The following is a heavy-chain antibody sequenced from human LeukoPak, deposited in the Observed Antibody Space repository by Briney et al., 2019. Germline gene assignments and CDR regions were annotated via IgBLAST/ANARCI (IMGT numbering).Heavy chain of an antibody. V-gene: IGHV3-33*01. D-gene: IGHD3-10*01. CDR3: ATTYYYGSGSYYAQNY. Sequence: QTGGSLRLSCAASGFTFSNYGMHWVRQAPGKGLDWVAIIWYDGSNKYYADSVKGRFTISRDNSKNTLYLQMNSLRAEDTAVYYCATTYYYGSGSYYAQNYWGQGTLVTVSS. CDR2: IWYDGSNK. CDR1: GFTFSNYG. J-gene: IGHJ4*02.